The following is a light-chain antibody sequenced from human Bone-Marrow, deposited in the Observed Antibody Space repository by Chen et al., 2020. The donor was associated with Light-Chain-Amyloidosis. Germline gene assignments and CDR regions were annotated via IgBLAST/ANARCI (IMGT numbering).Light chain of an antibody. V-gene: IGLV2-23*01. CDR2: EDT. J-gene: IGLJ3*02. CDR1: NNDVGGHAF. Sequence: QSALTQPASVSGFPGPSITISCTGTNNDVGGHAFVSWYQRHPGKAPKFLIYEDTERASGVSNRFSGSKSGNTASLTISGLQAEDEADYYCSSFAAGSTWVFGGGTSLTVL. CDR3: SSFAAGSTWV.